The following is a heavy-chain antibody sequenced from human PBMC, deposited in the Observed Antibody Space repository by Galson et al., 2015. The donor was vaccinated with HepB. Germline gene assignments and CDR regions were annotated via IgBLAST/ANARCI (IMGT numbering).Heavy chain of an antibody. CDR2: ISSSSTYT. CDR1: GFTFSDYY. Sequence: SLRLSCAASGFTFSDYYMCWIRQAPGQGLEWVSYISSSSTYTNYADSVRGRFTISRDNPKNSLYLQINSLRAEDTAVYYCARVADADYGDHSHFDYWGQGTLVTVSS. V-gene: IGHV3-11*06. D-gene: IGHD4-17*01. J-gene: IGHJ4*02. CDR3: ARVADADYGDHSHFDY.